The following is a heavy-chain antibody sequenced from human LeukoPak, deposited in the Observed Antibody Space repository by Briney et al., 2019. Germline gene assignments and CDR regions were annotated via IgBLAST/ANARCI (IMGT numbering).Heavy chain of an antibody. V-gene: IGHV3-23*01. CDR3: AKDGRGVVTNWFDP. D-gene: IGHD3-3*01. Sequence: PGGSLRPSCATSGFTFSSYAMSWVRQAPGKGLEWVSAISGSGGSTYYADSVKGRFTISRDNSKNTLYLQMNSLRAEDTAVYYCAKDGRGVVTNWFDPWGQGTLVTVSS. CDR1: GFTFSSYA. J-gene: IGHJ5*02. CDR2: ISGSGGST.